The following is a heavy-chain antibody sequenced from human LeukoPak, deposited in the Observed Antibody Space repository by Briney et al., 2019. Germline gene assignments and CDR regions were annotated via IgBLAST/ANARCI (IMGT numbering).Heavy chain of an antibody. D-gene: IGHD6-6*01. V-gene: IGHV1-2*02. Sequence: ASVKVSCKASGYTFTSYGISWVRQAPGQGLEWMGWISPNSGGASYAQRFQGRVTMTRDTSITTTYMELTNLRSDDTAVYYCARDFTSSSGIFDYWGQGTLVTVSS. CDR2: ISPNSGGA. J-gene: IGHJ4*02. CDR3: ARDFTSSSGIFDY. CDR1: GYTFTSYG.